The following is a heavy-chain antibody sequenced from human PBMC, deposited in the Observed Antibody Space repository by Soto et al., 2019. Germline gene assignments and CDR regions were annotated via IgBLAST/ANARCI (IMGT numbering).Heavy chain of an antibody. Sequence: QITLKESGPTLVKPTQTLTLTCTFSGFSLSTFGVAVGWIRQPPGKALEWLALIYWDDDKHYSSSLKSRLTVTKHTAKNQVVITMTNMDPVDTATYFCAHRGRSGHFDYWGQGTLVTVSS. CDR3: AHRGRSGHFDY. CDR1: GFSLSTFGVA. D-gene: IGHD3-3*01. V-gene: IGHV2-5*02. J-gene: IGHJ4*02. CDR2: IYWDDDK.